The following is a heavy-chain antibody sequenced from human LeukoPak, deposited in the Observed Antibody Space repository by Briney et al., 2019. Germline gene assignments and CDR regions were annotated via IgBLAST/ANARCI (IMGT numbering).Heavy chain of an antibody. CDR2: IYYSGST. CDR1: GGSISSSSYY. CDR3: ARSITIGYYYYYYGMDV. Sequence: SETLSLTCTVSGGSISSSSYYWGWIRQPPGKGLEWIGSIYYSGSTYYNPSLKSRVTISVDTSKNQFSLKLSSVTAADTAVYYCARSITIGYYYYYYGMDVWGQGTTVTVSS. D-gene: IGHD3-3*01. V-gene: IGHV4-39*07. J-gene: IGHJ6*02.